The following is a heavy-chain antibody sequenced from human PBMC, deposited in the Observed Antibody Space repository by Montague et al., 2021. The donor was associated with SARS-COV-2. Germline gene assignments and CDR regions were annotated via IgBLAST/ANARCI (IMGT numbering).Heavy chain of an antibody. CDR2: ISSSGSNI. CDR1: GFTFSSYE. V-gene: IGHV3-48*03. Sequence: SLRLSCAASGFTFSSYEMNWVRQAPGKGLEWVSYISSSGSNIDYADPVKGRFTISRDNAKNSLYLQMNSLRAEDTAVYYCARVYGGDDVIGNYFDYWGQGTLATVSS. CDR3: ARVYGGDDVIGNYFDY. J-gene: IGHJ4*02. D-gene: IGHD2-21*01.